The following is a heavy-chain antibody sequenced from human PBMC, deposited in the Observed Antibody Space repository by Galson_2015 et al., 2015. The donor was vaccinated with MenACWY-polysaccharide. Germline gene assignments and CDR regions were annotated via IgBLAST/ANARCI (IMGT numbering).Heavy chain of an antibody. CDR3: AKNRGDNCQNYVDS. CDR2: LSPNGDTT. V-gene: IGHV3-23*01. D-gene: IGHD1-1*01. Sequence: SLRLSCAASGFTFSSYSMSWVRQAPGKGLEWVSVLSPNGDTTYFADSVKGRFAMSRDNSKNTLYMQMSNLRAEDTAVYYCAKNRGDNCQNYVDSWGQGTLVTVSS. J-gene: IGHJ4*02. CDR1: GFTFSSYS.